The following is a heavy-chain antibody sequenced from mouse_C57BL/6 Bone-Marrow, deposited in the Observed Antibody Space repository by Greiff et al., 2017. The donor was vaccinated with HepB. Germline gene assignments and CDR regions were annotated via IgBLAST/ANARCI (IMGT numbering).Heavy chain of an antibody. CDR1: GYTFTEYT. V-gene: IGHV1-62-2*01. J-gene: IGHJ3*01. Sequence: VQLQESGAELVKPGASVKLSCKASGYTFTEYTIHWVKQRSGQGLEWIGWFYPGSGSIKYNEKFKDKATLTADKSSSTVYMELNRLTSKDSAVYLCERHGIYYDDDESLTGPFAYWGQGTMVTVSA. CDR3: ERHGIYYDDDESLTGPFAY. D-gene: IGHD2-4*01. CDR2: FYPGSGSI.